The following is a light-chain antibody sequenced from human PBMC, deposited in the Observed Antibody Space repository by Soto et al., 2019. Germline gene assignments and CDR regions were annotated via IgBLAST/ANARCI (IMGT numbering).Light chain of an antibody. CDR1: SSDVGGYNY. CDR2: EVS. V-gene: IGLV2-14*01. CDR3: SSYAGRDIWV. Sequence: QSALTQPASVSGSPGQSITISCTGTSSDVGGYNYVSWYQQHPGKAPKLMIYEVSNRPSGVSNRFSGSKSGNTASLTVSGLQDDDEADYYCSSYAGRDIWVFGGGTKLTVL. J-gene: IGLJ3*02.